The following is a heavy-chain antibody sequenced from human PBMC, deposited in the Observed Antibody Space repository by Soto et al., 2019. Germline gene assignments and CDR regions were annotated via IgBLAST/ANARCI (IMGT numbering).Heavy chain of an antibody. Sequence: GVSLRLSCAASGFTFSSYSMNWVRHAPGKGLEGVSSISSNSSYIYYADSLKGRFTISRDNAKNSLYLQMNSLRAEDTAVYYCARVGLLWFGESNQDYYFYCMHVWGQGATVTVSS. CDR3: ARVGLLWFGESNQDYYFYCMHV. D-gene: IGHD3-10*01. J-gene: IGHJ6*02. CDR1: GFTFSSYS. V-gene: IGHV3-21*01. CDR2: ISSNSSYI.